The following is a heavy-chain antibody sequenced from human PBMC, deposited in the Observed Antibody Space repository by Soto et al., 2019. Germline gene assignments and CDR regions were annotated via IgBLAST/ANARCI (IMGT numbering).Heavy chain of an antibody. CDR3: ARGVAAAGTLFPFDP. Sequence: SETLSLTCTVSGDSISSGGYYWNWIRQHPGKGLEWIGYIYYSGSTYYHPSLKSRISISLDTSKNQFSLKLSSVTAADTAMYYCARGVAAAGTLFPFDPWGQGTLVTVSS. V-gene: IGHV4-31*03. CDR2: IYYSGST. J-gene: IGHJ5*02. D-gene: IGHD6-13*01. CDR1: GDSISSGGYY.